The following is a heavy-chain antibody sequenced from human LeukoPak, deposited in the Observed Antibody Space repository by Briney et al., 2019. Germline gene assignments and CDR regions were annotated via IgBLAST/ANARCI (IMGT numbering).Heavy chain of an antibody. Sequence: GGSLRLSCAASGFSVSDHYMNWVRQAPGKGLEWVSVIHTDGSTYSSDSVKGRFTISGDNSKNTLFLQMNSLRAEDTAVYYCARDRPYGGKGDFDYWGQGTLVTVSS. CDR1: GFSVSDHY. V-gene: IGHV3-66*01. J-gene: IGHJ4*02. D-gene: IGHD4-23*01. CDR2: IHTDGST. CDR3: ARDRPYGGKGDFDY.